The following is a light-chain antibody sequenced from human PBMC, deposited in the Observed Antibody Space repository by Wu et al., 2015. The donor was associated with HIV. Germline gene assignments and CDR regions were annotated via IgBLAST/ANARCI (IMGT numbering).Light chain of an antibody. CDR1: QSVNRSY. CDR2: GAS. J-gene: IGKJ2*01. Sequence: EIVLTQSPGTLSLSPGERATLSCRASQSVNRSYLAWYQQKPGQAPRLLIYGASRRATGIPDRFSGSGSGTDFTLTISRLEPEDFAVYFCQQYGSSPLTFGQGTKLEIK. V-gene: IGKV3-20*01. CDR3: QQYGSSPLT.